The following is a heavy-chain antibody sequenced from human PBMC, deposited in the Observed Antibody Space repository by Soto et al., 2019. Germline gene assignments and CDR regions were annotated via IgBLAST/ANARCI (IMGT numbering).Heavy chain of an antibody. CDR1: GFMFNRYA. Sequence: GVSLKVSCVGSGFMFNRYAMNWVRQAPGKGLEWVSIISDGGESTHYADSLKGRFAISTDKSKNTPFLEMNSLKAADTAMYFCATETGYSHDLMPTALDVWGQGTPVTVSS. CDR3: ATETGYSHDLMPTALDV. J-gene: IGHJ6*02. D-gene: IGHD4-4*01. CDR2: ISDGGEST. V-gene: IGHV3-23*01.